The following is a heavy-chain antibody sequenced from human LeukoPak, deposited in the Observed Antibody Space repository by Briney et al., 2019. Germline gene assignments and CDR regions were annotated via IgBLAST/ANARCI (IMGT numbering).Heavy chain of an antibody. Sequence: GGSLRLSCAASGFTVSSNYMSWVRQAPGKGLEWVSVIYSGGSTYYADSVKGRFTISRDNSKNTLYLQMNSLRAEDTAVYYCARDPIWARYFDYWGQGTLVTVSS. V-gene: IGHV3-53*01. CDR2: IYSGGST. J-gene: IGHJ4*02. CDR1: GFTVSSNY. CDR3: ARDPIWARYFDY. D-gene: IGHD2-21*01.